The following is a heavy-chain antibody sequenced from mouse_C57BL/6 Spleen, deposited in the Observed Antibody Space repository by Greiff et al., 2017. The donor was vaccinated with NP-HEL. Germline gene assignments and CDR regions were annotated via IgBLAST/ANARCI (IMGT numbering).Heavy chain of an antibody. J-gene: IGHJ3*01. Sequence: VQLQQSGAELARPGASVKMSCKASGYTFTSYTMHWVKQRPGQGLEWIGYINPSSGYTKYNQKFKDKATLTADKSSSTAYMQLSSLTSEDSAVYYCARKDIYYYGSSYAWFAYWGQGTLVTVSA. CDR1: GYTFTSYT. D-gene: IGHD1-1*01. V-gene: IGHV1-4*01. CDR2: INPSSGYT. CDR3: ARKDIYYYGSSYAWFAY.